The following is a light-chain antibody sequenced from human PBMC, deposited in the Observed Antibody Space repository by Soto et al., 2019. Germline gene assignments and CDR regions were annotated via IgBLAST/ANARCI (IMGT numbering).Light chain of an antibody. CDR1: QSVRNSY. CDR2: GAS. CDR3: QQYGSSPYT. J-gene: IGKJ2*01. Sequence: EILLTQSPGTLSLSPGERATLSCRASQSVRNSYLAWYQQKPGQAPRLLIYGASGRATGIPDRFSGSGSGTDFTLTITTLEPEDFAVYYCQQYGSSPYTFGQETKLEI. V-gene: IGKV3-20*01.